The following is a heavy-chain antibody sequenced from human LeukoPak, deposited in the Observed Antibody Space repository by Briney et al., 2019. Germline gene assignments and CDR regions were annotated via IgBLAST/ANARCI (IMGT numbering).Heavy chain of an antibody. D-gene: IGHD1-1*01. CDR1: GGTFSSYA. J-gene: IGHJ4*02. CDR3: ASGGTHERRYFDY. CDR2: IIPIFGTA. V-gene: IGHV1-69*05. Sequence: SVTVSCKASGGTFSSYAISWVRQAPGQGLEWMGGIIPIFGTANYAQKFEGRVTITTDESTSTAYMELSSLRSEDTAVYYCASGGTHERRYFDYWGQGTLVTVSS.